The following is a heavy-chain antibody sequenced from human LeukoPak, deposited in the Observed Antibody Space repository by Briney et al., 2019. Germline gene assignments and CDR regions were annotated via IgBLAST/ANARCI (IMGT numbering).Heavy chain of an antibody. D-gene: IGHD2-15*01. J-gene: IGHJ3*02. Sequence: SETLSLTCTVSGGSISSYYWSWIRQPPGKGLEWIGYMYYSGSTNYNPSTNYNPSLKSRVTISVDTSKNQFSLKLSSVTAADTAVYYCAREYCSGGSCCSTAFDIWGQGTMVTVSS. V-gene: IGHV4-59*01. CDR2: MYYSGST. CDR1: GGSISSYY. CDR3: AREYCSGGSCCSTAFDI.